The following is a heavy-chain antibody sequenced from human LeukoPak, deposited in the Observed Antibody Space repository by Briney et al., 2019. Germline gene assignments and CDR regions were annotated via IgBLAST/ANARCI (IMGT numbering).Heavy chain of an antibody. CDR1: GYSFTSYW. V-gene: IGHV5-51*01. D-gene: IGHD6-19*01. CDR3: ARRSRQWLADDAFDI. CDR2: IYPGDSDT. Sequence: GEPLKISCKGSGYSFTSYWIGWVRQMPGKGLEWMGIIYPGDSDTRYSPSFQGQVTISADKSISTAYLQWSSLKASDTAMYYCARRSRQWLADDAFDIWGQGTMVTVSS. J-gene: IGHJ3*02.